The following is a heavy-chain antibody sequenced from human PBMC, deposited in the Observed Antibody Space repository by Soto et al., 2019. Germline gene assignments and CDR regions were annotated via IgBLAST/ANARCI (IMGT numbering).Heavy chain of an antibody. CDR1: GGSISSYY. V-gene: IGHV4-59*01. CDR2: IYYSGST. CDR3: AIAFAGFGAYWYFDL. D-gene: IGHD3-16*01. Sequence: SETLSLTCTVSGGSISSYYWSWIRQPPGKGLEWIGYIYYSGSTNYNPSLKSRVTISVDTSKNQFSLKLSSVTAADTAVYYFAIAFAGFGAYWYFDLWGRGTLVTVSS. J-gene: IGHJ2*01.